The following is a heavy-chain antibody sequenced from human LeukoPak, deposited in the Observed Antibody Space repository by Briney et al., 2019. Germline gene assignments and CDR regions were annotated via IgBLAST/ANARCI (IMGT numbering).Heavy chain of an antibody. CDR2: ISYDGSNK. CDR1: GFTFSSYA. D-gene: IGHD3-22*01. CDR3: ARDPYYYDSSGYYDY. Sequence: PGGSLRLSCAASGFTFSSYAMHWVRQAPGKGLEWVAVISYDGSNKYYADSVKGRFTISRDNSKNTLYLQMNCLRAEDTAVYYCARDPYYYDSSGYYDYWGQGTLVTVSS. V-gene: IGHV3-30*04. J-gene: IGHJ4*02.